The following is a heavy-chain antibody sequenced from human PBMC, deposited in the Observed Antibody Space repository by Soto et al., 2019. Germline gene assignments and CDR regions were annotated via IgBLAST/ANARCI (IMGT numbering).Heavy chain of an antibody. J-gene: IGHJ6*02. D-gene: IGHD4-17*01. Sequence: ASVKVSCKASGYSFADYYMHWVRQAPGQGLEWMGWINPDSGGTNYAQKFQGRVTMTRDSSITTAYMELTGLRSDDTAVYYCARDQMTTVTINDYDGMDVWGQGTTVTVTS. CDR2: INPDSGGT. V-gene: IGHV1-2*02. CDR1: GYSFADYY. CDR3: ARDQMTTVTINDYDGMDV.